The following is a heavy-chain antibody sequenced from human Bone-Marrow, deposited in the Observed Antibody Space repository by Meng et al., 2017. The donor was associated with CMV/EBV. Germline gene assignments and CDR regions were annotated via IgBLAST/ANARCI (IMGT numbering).Heavy chain of an antibody. Sequence: SETLSLTCTVPGGSISSYYWSWIRQPPGKGLEWIGYIYHSGSTNYNPSLKSRVTISVDTSKNQFSLKLSSVTAADTAVYYCARGGGIVVVPAAIREKEFDPWGQGTLVTVSS. D-gene: IGHD2-2*02. V-gene: IGHV4-59*01. CDR2: IYHSGST. CDR3: ARGGGIVVVPAAIREKEFDP. CDR1: GGSISSYY. J-gene: IGHJ5*02.